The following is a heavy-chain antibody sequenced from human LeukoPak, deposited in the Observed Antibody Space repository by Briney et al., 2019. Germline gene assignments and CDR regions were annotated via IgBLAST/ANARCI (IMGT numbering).Heavy chain of an antibody. CDR2: IKQVGGEK. Sequence: GGSLRLSCAASGFTFITYWMTWVRQAPGKGLEWVANIKQVGGEKYYVDSVKGRFTISRDNAKNSLYLQMNSLRAEDTAVYYCARAKAGSSWYGSWKNYYYMDVWGKGTTVTVSS. V-gene: IGHV3-7*01. J-gene: IGHJ6*03. D-gene: IGHD6-13*01. CDR1: GFTFITYW. CDR3: ARAKAGSSWYGSWKNYYYMDV.